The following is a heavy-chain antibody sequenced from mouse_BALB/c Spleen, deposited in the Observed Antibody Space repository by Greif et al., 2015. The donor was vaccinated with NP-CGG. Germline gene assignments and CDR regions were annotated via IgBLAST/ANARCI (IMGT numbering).Heavy chain of an antibody. CDR1: GYTFTSYW. V-gene: IGHV1-7*01. D-gene: IGHD1-1*01. Sequence: QVQLQQSGAELAKPGASVKMSCKASGYTFTSYWMHWVKQRPGQGLEWTGYINPSTGYTEYNQKFKDKATLTADKSSSTAYMQLSSLTSEDSAVYYCASYYGSSYFDYWGQGTTLTVSS. J-gene: IGHJ2*01. CDR2: INPSTGYT. CDR3: ASYYGSSYFDY.